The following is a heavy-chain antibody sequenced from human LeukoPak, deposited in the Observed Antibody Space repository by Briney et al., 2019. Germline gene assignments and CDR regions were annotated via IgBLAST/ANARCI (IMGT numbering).Heavy chain of an antibody. V-gene: IGHV3-23*01. CDR3: AELSSGCASFDY. CDR1: GFNFNKYD. Sequence: PGGSLRLSCAASGFNFNKYDMTWARQAPGKGLEWVSTITGRGDKTYYTDSVKGRFTISRDNSKNTLYLQMNRLRAEDTAVYYCAELSSGCASFDYCGQGTLAPVSS. J-gene: IGHJ4*02. CDR2: ITGRGDKT. D-gene: IGHD6-19*01.